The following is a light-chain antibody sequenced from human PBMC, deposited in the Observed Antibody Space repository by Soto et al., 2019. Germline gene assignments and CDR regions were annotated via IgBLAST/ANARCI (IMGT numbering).Light chain of an antibody. Sequence: EIVLPQSPGTLSLSPGERATLSCRASHSVNSNYLAWYQQKPGLAPRLLIYAASSRATGIPDRFNGTGSGTDFSLTITRLEPEDFAVYSCQQYGSSPLTFGGGTKVDIK. CDR3: QQYGSSPLT. CDR1: HSVNSNY. J-gene: IGKJ4*01. V-gene: IGKV3-20*01. CDR2: AAS.